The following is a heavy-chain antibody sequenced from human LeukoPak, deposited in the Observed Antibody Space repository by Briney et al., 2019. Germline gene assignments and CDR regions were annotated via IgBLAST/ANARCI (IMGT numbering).Heavy chain of an antibody. Sequence: ARSLRLSCAASGFTFSCYGRHRHRQAQGKGLEWVAVIWYGGSNKYYADSVKGRFTISRDNYQNTLYLQMNSLRAQDTAVYYCARGEVAGTRALDYWGQGTLVTVSS. D-gene: IGHD6-19*01. J-gene: IGHJ4*02. CDR1: GFTFSCYG. CDR3: ARGEVAGTRALDY. V-gene: IGHV3-33*01. CDR2: IWYGGSNK.